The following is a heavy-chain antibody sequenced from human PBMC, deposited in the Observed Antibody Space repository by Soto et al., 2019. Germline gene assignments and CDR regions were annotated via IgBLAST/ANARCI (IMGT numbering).Heavy chain of an antibody. V-gene: IGHV1-69*12. CDR3: ALHYGSGSNYYYYGMDV. D-gene: IGHD3-10*01. CDR2: IIPIFGTA. Sequence: QVQLVQSGXXXXXXXXXXKVSCKASGGTFSSYAISWVRQAPGQGLEWMGGIIPIFGTANYAQKFQGRVTITADESTSPAYMELSSLRSEDTAVYYCALHYGSGSNYYYYGMDVWGQGTTVTVSS. J-gene: IGHJ6*02. CDR1: GGTFSSYA.